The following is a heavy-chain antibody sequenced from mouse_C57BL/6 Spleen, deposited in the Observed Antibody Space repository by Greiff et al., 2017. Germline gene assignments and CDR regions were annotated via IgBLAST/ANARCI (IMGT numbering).Heavy chain of an antibody. CDR3: ARGGTVVEGYYAMEY. D-gene: IGHD1-1*01. CDR2: INPNNGGT. CDR1: GYTFTDYN. J-gene: IGHJ4*01. Sequence: EVKLQESGPELVKPGASVKIPCKASGYTFTDYNMDWVKQSHGKSLEWIGDINPNNGGTIYNQKFKGKATLTVDKSSSTAYMELRSLTSEDTAVYYCARGGTVVEGYYAMEYWGQGTAVTVSS. V-gene: IGHV1-18*01.